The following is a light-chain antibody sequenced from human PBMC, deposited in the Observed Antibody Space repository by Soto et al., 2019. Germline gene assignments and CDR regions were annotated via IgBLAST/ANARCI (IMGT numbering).Light chain of an antibody. CDR3: QHYNSYPWT. V-gene: IGKV1-5*01. Sequence: DIQMTQSPSTLSASVVDRVTITCRASQTISRWLVWYQQNPGKAHNLLIYDPSVLESGVPSRFSGSGCVSEFNLTISVLLPDSSATSYCQHYNSYPWTLGQGTKVEIK. CDR2: DPS. CDR1: QTISRW. J-gene: IGKJ1*01.